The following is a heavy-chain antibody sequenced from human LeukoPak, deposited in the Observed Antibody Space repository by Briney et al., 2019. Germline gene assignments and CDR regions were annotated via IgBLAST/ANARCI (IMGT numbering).Heavy chain of an antibody. D-gene: IGHD3-22*01. CDR3: ARTVRGRYYDSSGYPDH. V-gene: IGHV3-7*01. CDR1: GLILSNYD. J-gene: IGHJ5*02. Sequence: GGALRLFCAGSGLILSNYDMHWGRQAPGKGLEWVANIKQDGSEKYYVDSVKGRFTISRDNAKNSLYLQMNSLRAEDTAVYYCARTVRGRYYDSSGYPDHWGQGTLVTVSS. CDR2: IKQDGSEK.